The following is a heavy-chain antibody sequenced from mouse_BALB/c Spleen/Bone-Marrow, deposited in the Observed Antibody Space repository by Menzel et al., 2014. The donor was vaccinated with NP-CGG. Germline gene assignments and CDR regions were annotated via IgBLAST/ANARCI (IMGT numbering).Heavy chain of an antibody. Sequence: EVQRVESGPGLVKPSQSLSLTCTVTGYSITSDYAWNWIRQFPGNKLEWMGYISYGGGTSYTPSLKSRISITRDTSKNQFFLQLNSVTTEDPATYYCAGYRYDAGYFDYWGQGTTLTVSS. CDR2: ISYGGGT. J-gene: IGHJ2*01. CDR1: GYSITSDYA. CDR3: AGYRYDAGYFDY. D-gene: IGHD2-14*01. V-gene: IGHV3-2*02.